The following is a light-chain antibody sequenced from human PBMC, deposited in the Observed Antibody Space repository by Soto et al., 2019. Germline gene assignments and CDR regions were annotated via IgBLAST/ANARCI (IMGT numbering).Light chain of an antibody. Sequence: DIQVTQSPSSLSASAGDRITITCRASQTIDTYLNWYQQKPGKAPKLLIYAASKLQDGVPSTFIGSGSGTDFTLTISSLQPEDFATYYCQQSYSTPPTFGQGTKVEIK. J-gene: IGKJ1*01. V-gene: IGKV1-39*01. CDR3: QQSYSTPPT. CDR2: AAS. CDR1: QTIDTY.